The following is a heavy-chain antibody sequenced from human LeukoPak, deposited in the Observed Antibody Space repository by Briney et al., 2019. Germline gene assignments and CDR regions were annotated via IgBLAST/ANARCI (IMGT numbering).Heavy chain of an antibody. CDR1: GYTFTSYY. CDR2: INPNSGGT. V-gene: IGHV1-2*06. CDR3: ARELLTYYYDSSGFDP. Sequence: ASVKVSCKASGYTFTSYYMHWVRQAPGQGLEWMGRINPNSGGTNYARKFQGRVTMTRDTSISTAYMELSRLRSDDTAVYYCARELLTYYYDSSGFDPWGQGTLVTVSS. J-gene: IGHJ5*02. D-gene: IGHD3-22*01.